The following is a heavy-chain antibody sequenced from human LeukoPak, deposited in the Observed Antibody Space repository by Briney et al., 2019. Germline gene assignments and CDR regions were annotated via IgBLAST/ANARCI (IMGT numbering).Heavy chain of an antibody. CDR1: GGSISSSSYY. CDR3: ARRRIGDYFDY. Sequence: SETQSLTCTVSGGSISSSSYYWGWIRQPPGKGLEWIGSIYYSGSTYYNPSLKSRVTIAVDTSKNQFSLKLSSVTAADTAVYYCARRRIGDYFDYWGQGTLVTVSS. D-gene: IGHD3-16*01. CDR2: IYYSGST. V-gene: IGHV4-39*01. J-gene: IGHJ4*02.